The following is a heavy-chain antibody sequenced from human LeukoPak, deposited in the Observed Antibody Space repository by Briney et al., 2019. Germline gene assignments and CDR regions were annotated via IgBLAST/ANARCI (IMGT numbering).Heavy chain of an antibody. CDR1: GFTFSSYG. D-gene: IGHD5-18*01. V-gene: IGHV3-30*12. CDR2: IQFDGTKT. Sequence: PGGSLRLSCATSGFTFSSYGMHWVRQAPGKGLEWVAAIQFDGTKTYYADSVKGRSTISRDDSKNTVYLQMNSLRAEDTAVYYCSRDLSYGSLDSWGQGTLLTVSS. CDR3: SRDLSYGSLDS. J-gene: IGHJ4*02.